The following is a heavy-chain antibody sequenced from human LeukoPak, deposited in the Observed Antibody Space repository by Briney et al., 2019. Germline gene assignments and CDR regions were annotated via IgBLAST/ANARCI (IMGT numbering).Heavy chain of an antibody. CDR1: GFTFSSYS. J-gene: IGHJ4*02. CDR3: ARGVLTNLGY. Sequence: GGSLRLSCAASGFTFSSYSMNWVRQAPGQGLEWVSSISSSSSYIYYADSVKGRFTISRDNAKNSLYLQMNSLRAEDTAVYYCARGVLTNLGYWGQGTLVTVSS. D-gene: IGHD4/OR15-4a*01. CDR2: ISSSSSYI. V-gene: IGHV3-21*01.